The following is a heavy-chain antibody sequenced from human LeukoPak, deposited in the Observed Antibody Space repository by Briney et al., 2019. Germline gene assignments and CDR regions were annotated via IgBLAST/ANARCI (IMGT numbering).Heavy chain of an antibody. CDR2: IRYDGSNK. CDR3: ARDKIVGPTTLDY. CDR1: GFTFSSYG. Sequence: GRSLRLSCAASGFTFSSYGMHWVRQAPGKGLEWVAVIRYDGSNKYYADSVKGRFTISRDNSKNTLYLQMNSLRAEDTAIYYCARDKIVGPTTLDYWGQGTLVTVSS. D-gene: IGHD1-26*01. J-gene: IGHJ4*02. V-gene: IGHV3-33*01.